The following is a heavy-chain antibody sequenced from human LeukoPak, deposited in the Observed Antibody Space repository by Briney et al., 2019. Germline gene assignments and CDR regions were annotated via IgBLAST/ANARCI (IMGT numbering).Heavy chain of an antibody. Sequence: GGSLRLSCAASGFTLSNCWMSWVRQAPGKGLEWVANIKQDGSETSYVDSVKGRFTISRDNGKKSLYLEMNSLRAEDTAVYYCARIYVSGKSSQYRWFDFWGQGILVTVSS. CDR1: GFTLSNCW. D-gene: IGHD2-8*02. CDR3: ARIYVSGKSSQYRWFDF. CDR2: IKQDGSET. V-gene: IGHV3-7*01. J-gene: IGHJ4*02.